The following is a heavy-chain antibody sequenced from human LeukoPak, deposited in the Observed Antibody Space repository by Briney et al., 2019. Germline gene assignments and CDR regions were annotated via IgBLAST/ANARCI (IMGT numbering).Heavy chain of an antibody. Sequence: ASVKVSCKASGGTFSSYAISWVRQAPGQGLEWMGWINPNSGGTNYAQKFQGRVTMTRDTSISTAYMELSRLRSDDTAVYYCARGFQWELPYYFDYWGQGTLVTVSS. V-gene: IGHV1-2*02. CDR2: INPNSGGT. CDR3: ARGFQWELPYYFDY. CDR1: GGTFSSYA. J-gene: IGHJ4*02. D-gene: IGHD1-26*01.